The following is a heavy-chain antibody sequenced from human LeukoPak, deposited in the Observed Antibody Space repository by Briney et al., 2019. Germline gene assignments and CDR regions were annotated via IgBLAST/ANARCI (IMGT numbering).Heavy chain of an antibody. V-gene: IGHV4-34*01. CDR3: AGWYYDFWSGYYRLGYYYMDV. Sequence: SETLSLTCAVYGGSFSGYYWSWIRQPPGKGLEWIGEINHSGSTNYNPSLKSRVTISVDTSKNQFSLKLSSVTAADTAVYYCAGWYYDFWSGYYRLGYYYMDVWGKGTTVTVSS. CDR2: INHSGST. CDR1: GGSFSGYY. D-gene: IGHD3-3*01. J-gene: IGHJ6*03.